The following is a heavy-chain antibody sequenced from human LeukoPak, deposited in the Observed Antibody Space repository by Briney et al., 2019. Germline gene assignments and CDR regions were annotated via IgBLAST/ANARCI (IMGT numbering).Heavy chain of an antibody. CDR2: INSDGGNT. CDR3: VRGGSSVSFDY. D-gene: IGHD3-10*01. Sequence: GGSLRLSCAASGFTFSNYWMHWVRQTPGKGLVWVSRINSDGGNTNYADSVKGRFTVSRDNAKNTLYLQINGLRVEDTALYYCVRGGSSVSFDYWGQGTLVAVSS. J-gene: IGHJ4*02. CDR1: GFTFSNYW. V-gene: IGHV3-74*01.